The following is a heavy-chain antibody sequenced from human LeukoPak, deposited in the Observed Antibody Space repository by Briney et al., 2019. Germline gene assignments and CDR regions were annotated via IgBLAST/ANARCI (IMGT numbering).Heavy chain of an antibody. Sequence: GGSLRLSCAASGFTFSIYSMNWVRQAPGKGLEWVSYISSSSSYIYYADSVKGRFTISRDNAKNSLYLQMNSLRAEDTAVYYCARAGGGYSSSSEAFDIWGQGTMVTVSS. CDR3: ARAGGGYSSSSEAFDI. CDR2: ISSSSSYI. J-gene: IGHJ3*02. CDR1: GFTFSIYS. D-gene: IGHD6-6*01. V-gene: IGHV3-21*05.